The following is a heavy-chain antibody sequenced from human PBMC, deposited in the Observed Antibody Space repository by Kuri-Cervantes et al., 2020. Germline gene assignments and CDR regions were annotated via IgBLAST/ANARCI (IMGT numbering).Heavy chain of an antibody. J-gene: IGHJ4*02. V-gene: IGHV1-2*02. CDR3: TRGPRNYGFDY. CDR2: INPNTGGT. CDR1: GYTFTAYY. D-gene: IGHD3-10*01. Sequence: ASVKVSCKTSGYTFTAYYMHWVRQAPGQGLEWMGWINPNTGGTNYTQKFLGRVTMTRDTSISTAYMELSSLTSEDTAAYYCTRGPRNYGFDYWGQGTLVTVSS.